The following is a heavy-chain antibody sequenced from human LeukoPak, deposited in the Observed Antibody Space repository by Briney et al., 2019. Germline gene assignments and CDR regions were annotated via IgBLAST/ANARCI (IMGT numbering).Heavy chain of an antibody. J-gene: IGHJ5*02. V-gene: IGHV4-34*01. Sequence: SETLSLTCAVYGGSFSGYYWSWIRQPPGKGLEWIGEINHSGSTNYNPSLKSRVTISVDTSKNQFSLKLSSVTAAYTAVYYCARVPRLYYYGSGRRYNWFDPWGQGNLVTVSS. CDR1: GGSFSGYY. D-gene: IGHD3-10*01. CDR3: ARVPRLYYYGSGRRYNWFDP. CDR2: INHSGST.